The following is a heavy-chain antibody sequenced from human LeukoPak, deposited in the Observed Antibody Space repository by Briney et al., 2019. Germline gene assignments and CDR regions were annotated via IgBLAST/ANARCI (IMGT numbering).Heavy chain of an antibody. CDR1: GGSFSGYY. CDR3: ARDGRYYYDSSGYWSHSFDY. V-gene: IGHV4-34*01. CDR2: INHSGST. J-gene: IGHJ4*02. Sequence: PSETLSLTCAVYGGSFSGYYWSWIRQPPGKGLEWIGEINHSGSTNYNPSLKSRVTISVDTSKNQFSLKLSSVTAADTAVYYCARDGRYYYDSSGYWSHSFDYWGQGTLVTVSS. D-gene: IGHD3-22*01.